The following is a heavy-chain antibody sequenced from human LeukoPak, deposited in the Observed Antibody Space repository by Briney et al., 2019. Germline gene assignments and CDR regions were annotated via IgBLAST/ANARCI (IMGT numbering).Heavy chain of an antibody. D-gene: IGHD5-18*01. CDR3: ARENTAVPGGDC. CDR2: IKQDGSEQ. J-gene: IGHJ4*02. V-gene: IGHV3-7*01. CDR1: GFTISTYW. Sequence: PAGSLRLSCAASGFTISTYWMSWVRQAPGKGLEWLVNIKQDGSEQYYVDSVKGRFAISRDNAKNSVYLQMNGLRAEDTAVYYCARENTAVPGGDCWGQGTLVTVSS.